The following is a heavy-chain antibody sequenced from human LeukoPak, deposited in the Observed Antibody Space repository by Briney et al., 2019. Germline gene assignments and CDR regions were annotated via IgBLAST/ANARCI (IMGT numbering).Heavy chain of an antibody. CDR2: INHSGST. CDR1: GGSFSGYY. D-gene: IGHD2-2*01. Sequence: SETLSLTCAVYGGSFSGYYWSWIRQPPGRGLEWIGEINHSGSTNYNPSLKSRVTISVDTSKNQFSLKLSSVTAADTAVYYCARDYCSSTSCYLPFDYWGQGTLVTVSS. V-gene: IGHV4-34*01. J-gene: IGHJ4*02. CDR3: ARDYCSSTSCYLPFDY.